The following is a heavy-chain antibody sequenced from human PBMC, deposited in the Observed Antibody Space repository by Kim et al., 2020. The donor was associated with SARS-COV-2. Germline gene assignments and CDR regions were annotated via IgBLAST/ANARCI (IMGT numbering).Heavy chain of an antibody. CDR2: ISSSSSYT. Sequence: GGSLRLSCAASGFTFSDYYMSWIRQAPGKGLEWVSYISSSSSYTNYADSVKGRFTISRDNAKNSLYLQMNSLRAEDTAVYYCARTPYYYDSSGCLDYWGQGTLVTVSS. D-gene: IGHD3-22*01. J-gene: IGHJ4*02. V-gene: IGHV3-11*06. CDR3: ARTPYYYDSSGCLDY. CDR1: GFTFSDYY.